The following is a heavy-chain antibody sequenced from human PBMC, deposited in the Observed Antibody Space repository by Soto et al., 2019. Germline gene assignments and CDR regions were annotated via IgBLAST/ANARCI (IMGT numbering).Heavy chain of an antibody. CDR1: GGIFSTYA. CDR2: IIPLFGTP. D-gene: IGHD3-10*01. Sequence: QVQLVQSGAEVKKPGSSVKVSCKASGGIFSTYAISWLRQAPGQGLYWMGGIIPLFGTPNYAQRFQGRVTITADESTSTAYMELSRLRSEDTAVYYCARDRDDYGSGNYYNRIDFWGQGTLVTVSS. V-gene: IGHV1-69*01. CDR3: ARDRDDYGSGNYYNRIDF. J-gene: IGHJ4*02.